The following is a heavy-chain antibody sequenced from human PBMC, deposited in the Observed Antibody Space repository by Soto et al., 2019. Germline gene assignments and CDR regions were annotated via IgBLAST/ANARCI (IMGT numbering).Heavy chain of an antibody. Sequence: EVQLLESGGGLVQPGGSLRLSCAASGFTVSSDAMSGVRQAPGKGLEWVSAISGSGGSTYYADSVKGRFTISRDNSKNTLYLQMNSLRAEDTAVYYCASGRYGGKPEYFQHWGQGTLVTVSS. D-gene: IGHD2-15*01. CDR1: GFTVSSDA. CDR2: ISGSGGST. J-gene: IGHJ1*01. CDR3: ASGRYGGKPEYFQH. V-gene: IGHV3-23*01.